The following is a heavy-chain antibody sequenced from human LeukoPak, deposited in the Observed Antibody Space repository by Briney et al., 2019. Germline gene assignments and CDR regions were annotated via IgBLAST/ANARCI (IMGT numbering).Heavy chain of an antibody. V-gene: IGHV3-30*18. CDR2: ISYDGSNK. CDR3: AKGGVEWWLAFFFDY. J-gene: IGHJ4*02. CDR1: GFTFSSYG. Sequence: GGSLRLSCAASGFTFSSYGMHWVRQAPGKGLEWVAVISYDGSNKYYADSVKGRFTISRDNSKNTLYLQMNSLRAEDTAVYYCAKGGVEWWLAFFFDYWGQGTLVTVSS. D-gene: IGHD6-19*01.